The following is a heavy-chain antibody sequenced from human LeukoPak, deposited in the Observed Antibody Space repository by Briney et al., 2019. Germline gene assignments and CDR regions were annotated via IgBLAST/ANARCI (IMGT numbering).Heavy chain of an antibody. D-gene: IGHD6-19*01. V-gene: IGHV1-18*01. CDR3: ARSTRWAVAGNFGY. J-gene: IGHJ4*02. Sequence: GASVKVSCKASGYTFTSYGISWVRQAPGQGLEWMGWISAYNGNTNYAQKLQGRVTMTTDTSTSTAYMELWSLRSDDTAVYYCARSTRWAVAGNFGYWGQGTLVTVSS. CDR2: ISAYNGNT. CDR1: GYTFTSYG.